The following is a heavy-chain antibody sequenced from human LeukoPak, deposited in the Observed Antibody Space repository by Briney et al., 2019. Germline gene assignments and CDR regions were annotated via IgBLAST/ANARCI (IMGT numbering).Heavy chain of an antibody. J-gene: IGHJ4*02. CDR2: FSGSGGST. V-gene: IGHV3-23*01. CDR3: AKDSVQGLRRYFDWLTDY. D-gene: IGHD3-9*01. CDR1: GFTFSSYA. Sequence: PGGSLRPSCAASGFTFSSYAMSWVRQAPGKGLEWVSAFSGSGGSTYYADSVKGRFTISRDNSKNTLYLQMNSLRAEDTAVYYCAKDSVQGLRRYFDWLTDYWGQGTLVTVSS.